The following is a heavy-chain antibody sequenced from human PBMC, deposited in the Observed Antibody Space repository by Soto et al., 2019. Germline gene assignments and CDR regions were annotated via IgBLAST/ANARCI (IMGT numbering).Heavy chain of an antibody. D-gene: IGHD2-15*01. V-gene: IGHV4-34*01. J-gene: IGHJ4*02. CDR3: ARDRYCSGGSCPDLKFDY. CDR2: INHSGST. Sequence: SETLSLTCAVYGGSFSGYYWSWIRQPPGKGLEWIGEINHSGSTNYNPSLKSRVTISVDTSKNQFSLKLSSVTAADTAVYYCARDRYCSGGSCPDLKFDYWGQGTLVTVSS. CDR1: GGSFSGYY.